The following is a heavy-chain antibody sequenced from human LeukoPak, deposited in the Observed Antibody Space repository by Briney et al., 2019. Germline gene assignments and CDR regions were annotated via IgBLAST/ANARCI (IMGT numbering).Heavy chain of an antibody. J-gene: IGHJ4*02. Sequence: AASVKVSCKASGYTFTSYGISWVRQAPGQGLEWMGWISAYNGNTNYAQKLQGRVTMTTDTSTSTAYMEPRSLRSDDTAVYYCARDWKYYYDSSGYRMMLFGFDYWGQGTLVTVSS. CDR2: ISAYNGNT. V-gene: IGHV1-18*01. CDR1: GYTFTSYG. D-gene: IGHD3-22*01. CDR3: ARDWKYYYDSSGYRMMLFGFDY.